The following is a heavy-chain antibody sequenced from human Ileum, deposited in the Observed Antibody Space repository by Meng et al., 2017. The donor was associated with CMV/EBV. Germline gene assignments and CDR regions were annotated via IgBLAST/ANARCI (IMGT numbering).Heavy chain of an antibody. Sequence: GESLKIPCAACGFTFSSHSMNWVRQAPGKGLEWVSSISSSSSYIYYADSVKGRFTISRDNAKNSLYLQMNSLRAEDTAVYYCARCQLYYDFWSGSLLDYWGQGALVTVSS. D-gene: IGHD3-3*01. CDR2: ISSSSSYI. CDR1: GFTFSSHS. J-gene: IGHJ4*02. CDR3: ARCQLYYDFWSGSLLDY. V-gene: IGHV3-21*01.